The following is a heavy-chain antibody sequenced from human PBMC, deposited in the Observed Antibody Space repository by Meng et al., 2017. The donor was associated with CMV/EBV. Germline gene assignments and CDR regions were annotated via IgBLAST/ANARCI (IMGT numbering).Heavy chain of an antibody. V-gene: IGHV1-69*12. Sequence: QFQLVQVGAEGKKPGSSVKVSCKASGGTFSSYAISWVRQAPGQGLEWMGGIIPIFGTANYAQKFQGRVTITADESTSTAYMELSSLRSEDTAVYYCAREGYCGGDCFYDYWGQGTLVTVSS. CDR3: AREGYCGGDCFYDY. J-gene: IGHJ4*02. CDR2: IIPIFGTA. CDR1: GGTFSSYA. D-gene: IGHD2-21*02.